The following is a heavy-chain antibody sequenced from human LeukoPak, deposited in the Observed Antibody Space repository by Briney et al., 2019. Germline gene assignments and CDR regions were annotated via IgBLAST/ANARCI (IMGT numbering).Heavy chain of an antibody. CDR2: IYYSGST. CDR3: ARGFLAAAGTDAFDI. V-gene: IGHV4-39*07. J-gene: IGHJ3*02. CDR1: DDSINSSTYY. D-gene: IGHD6-13*01. Sequence: SETLSLTCTVSDDSINSSTYYWGWIRQPPGKGLECIGSIYYSGSTYYNPSLKSRVTISLDTSKNQFSLKLSSVTAAGTAVYYCARGFLAAAGTDAFDIWGQGTMVTVSS.